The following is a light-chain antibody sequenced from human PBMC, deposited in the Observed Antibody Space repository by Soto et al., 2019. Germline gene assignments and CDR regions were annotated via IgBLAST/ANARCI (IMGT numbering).Light chain of an antibody. Sequence: QSALTQPASVSGSPGQSITISCTGTSSDVGSYNRVSWYQQHPGKAPKLMIYEGSNRPSGVSNRFSVSKSGNTASLTISGLQAEDEADYYCCSYSGSSTSYVFGTGTKLTVL. V-gene: IGLV2-23*01. J-gene: IGLJ1*01. CDR3: CSYSGSSTSYV. CDR2: EGS. CDR1: SSDVGSYNR.